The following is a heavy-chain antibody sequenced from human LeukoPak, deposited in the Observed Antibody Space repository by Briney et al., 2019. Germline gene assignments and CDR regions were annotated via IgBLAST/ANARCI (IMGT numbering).Heavy chain of an antibody. D-gene: IGHD5-18*01. CDR3: ASGNSYDPYNWLDP. J-gene: IGHJ5*02. CDR1: GYTFISYD. CDR2: MNPNSGST. Sequence: ASVKVSCKASGYTFISYDISWVRQATGQGLEWMGWMNPNSGSTLYAQKFQGRVTMTRDNSINTAYMELSSLRSEDTAVYYCASGNSYDPYNWLDPWGQGTLVTVSS. V-gene: IGHV1-8*01.